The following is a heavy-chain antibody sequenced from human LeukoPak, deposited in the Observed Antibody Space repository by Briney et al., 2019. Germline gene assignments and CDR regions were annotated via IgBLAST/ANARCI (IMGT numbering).Heavy chain of an antibody. D-gene: IGHD2-15*01. CDR3: AKVEGVVVVAATYDAFDI. CDR2: ISGSGGST. J-gene: IGHJ3*02. V-gene: IGHV3-23*01. CDR1: AFTFSSYA. Sequence: PGGSLRLSCAASAFTFSSYAMSWVRQAPGKGLEWVSAISGSGGSTFYADSVKGRFTISRDNSKNTLYLQMNSLRAEDTAVYYCAKVEGVVVVAATYDAFDIWGQGTMVTVSS.